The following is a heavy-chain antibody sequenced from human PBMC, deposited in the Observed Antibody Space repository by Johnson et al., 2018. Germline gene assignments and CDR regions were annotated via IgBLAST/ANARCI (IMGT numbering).Heavy chain of an antibody. J-gene: IGHJ3*02. CDR3: AREGRSSCWYGAFDI. CDR2: ISSSSSTI. V-gene: IGHV3-48*01. CDR1: GFTFSSYS. Sequence: VQLVQSGGGLVQPGGSLRLSCAASGFTFSSYSMNWVRQAPGKGLEWVSYISSSSSTIYYADSVKGRFTISRDNAKNSLYLQMTSLRAEDTAVDYWAREGRSSCWYGAFDIWGQGTMVTVSS. D-gene: IGHD6-13*01.